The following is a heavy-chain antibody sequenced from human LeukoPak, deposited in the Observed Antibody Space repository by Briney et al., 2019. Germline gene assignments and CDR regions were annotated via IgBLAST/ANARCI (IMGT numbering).Heavy chain of an antibody. CDR1: GFTFSDYY. Sequence: KPGGSLRLSCAASGFTFSDYYMSWIRQAPGKGLEWVSYISSSGSTIYYADSVKGQFTISRDNAKNSLYLQMNSLRAEDTAVYYCARGRYSYRPHFDYWGQGTLSPSPQ. D-gene: IGHD5-18*01. CDR3: ARGRYSYRPHFDY. J-gene: IGHJ4*02. V-gene: IGHV3-11*04. CDR2: ISSSGSTI.